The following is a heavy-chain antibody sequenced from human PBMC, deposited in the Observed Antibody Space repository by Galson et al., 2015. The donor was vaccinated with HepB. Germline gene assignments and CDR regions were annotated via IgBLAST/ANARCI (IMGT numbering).Heavy chain of an antibody. CDR2: IKQDGSEK. J-gene: IGHJ4*02. V-gene: IGHV3-7*03. CDR1: GFTFSSYW. D-gene: IGHD3-22*01. CDR3: ARETDYYDSSGYAADY. Sequence: SLRLSCAASGFTFSSYWMSWVRQAPGKGLEWVANIKQDGSEKYYVDSVKGRFTISRDNAKNSLYLQMNSLRAEDTAVYYCARETDYYDSSGYAADYWGQGTLVTVSS.